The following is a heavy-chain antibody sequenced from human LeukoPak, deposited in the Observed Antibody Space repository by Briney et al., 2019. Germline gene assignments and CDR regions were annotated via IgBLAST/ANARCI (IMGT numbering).Heavy chain of an antibody. J-gene: IGHJ2*01. V-gene: IGHV4-59*01. CDR2: IYYSGST. Sequence: SETLSLTCTVSGGSISSYYWSWIRQPAGKGLEWIGYIYYSGSTNSNPSLKSRVTISVDTSKNQFSLMLSSVTAADTAVYYCASLSHLYWYFDLWGRGTLVTVSS. CDR3: ASLSHLYWYFDL. CDR1: GGSISSYY.